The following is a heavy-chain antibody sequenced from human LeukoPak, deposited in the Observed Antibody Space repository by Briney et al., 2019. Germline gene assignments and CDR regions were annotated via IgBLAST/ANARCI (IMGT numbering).Heavy chain of an antibody. CDR1: GFTFSSYA. Sequence: GGSLRLSCAASGFTFSSYAMPWVRQAPGKGLECVAFTSYDGYNKYYTNAVKGRFTISRDNSRSTLYLQMNTLGVDDTAVYYCARGEEELRLGESRAFSPDYWGQGTLVTVSS. CDR2: TSYDGYNK. D-gene: IGHD3-16*01. J-gene: IGHJ4*02. V-gene: IGHV3-30-3*01. CDR3: ARGEEELRLGESRAFSPDY.